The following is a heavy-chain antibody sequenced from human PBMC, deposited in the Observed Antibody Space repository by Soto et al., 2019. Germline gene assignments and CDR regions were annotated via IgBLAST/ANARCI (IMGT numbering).Heavy chain of an antibody. J-gene: IGHJ2*01. Sequence: QVQLVQSGAEVKKPGASVKVSCKVSGYTLTELSMHWVRQAPGKGLEWMGGFDPEDGETIYAQKFQGRVTKTEDTSTDTAYMELSSLRSEDTAVYYCATQLDIVVVPAALGRGYFDLWGRGTLVTVSS. CDR3: ATQLDIVVVPAALGRGYFDL. CDR2: FDPEDGET. D-gene: IGHD2-2*03. CDR1: GYTLTELS. V-gene: IGHV1-24*01.